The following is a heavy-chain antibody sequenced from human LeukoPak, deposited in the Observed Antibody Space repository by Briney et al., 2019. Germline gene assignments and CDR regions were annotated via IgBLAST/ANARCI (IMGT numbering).Heavy chain of an antibody. Sequence: ASVKVSCKVSGYTLTELSMHWVRQAPGKGLEWMGGFDPEDGETIYAQKFQGRVTMTEDTSTDTAYMELSSLRSEDTAVYYCATAKYYYDSSGYYFSDYWGQGTLVTVSS. CDR3: ATAKYYYDSSGYYFSDY. V-gene: IGHV1-24*01. D-gene: IGHD3-22*01. J-gene: IGHJ4*02. CDR2: FDPEDGET. CDR1: GYTLTELS.